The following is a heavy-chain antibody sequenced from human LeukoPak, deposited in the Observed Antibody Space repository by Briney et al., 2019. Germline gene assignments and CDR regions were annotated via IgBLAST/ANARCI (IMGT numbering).Heavy chain of an antibody. CDR1: GGSISSYY. CDR2: IYYSGST. D-gene: IGHD5-24*01. V-gene: IGHV4-59*08. Sequence: SETLSLTCTVSGGSISSYYWSWIRQPPGKGLEWIGYIYYSGSTNYNPSLKSRVTISVDTSKNQFSLKLSSVTAADTAVYYCARHFGRDGYNYADYWGQGTLVTVSS. J-gene: IGHJ4*02. CDR3: ARHFGRDGYNYADY.